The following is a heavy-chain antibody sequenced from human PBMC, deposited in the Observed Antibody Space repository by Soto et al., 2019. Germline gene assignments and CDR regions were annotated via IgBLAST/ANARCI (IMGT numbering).Heavy chain of an antibody. J-gene: IGHJ4*02. D-gene: IGHD6-19*01. CDR2: ISSEGRFT. Sequence: QVQLMESGGGVVRPGGSLRLSYATSGFTFKSYSMHWFRQTPDRGLEWVAVISSEGRFTFYADSVKGRFTISRDNAKNSLYLQMNSLRAEDTAVYYCARETYRHSGWFGLGYYFDYWGQGTLVTVSS. CDR3: ARETYRHSGWFGLGYYFDY. V-gene: IGHV3-30*04. CDR1: GFTFKSYS.